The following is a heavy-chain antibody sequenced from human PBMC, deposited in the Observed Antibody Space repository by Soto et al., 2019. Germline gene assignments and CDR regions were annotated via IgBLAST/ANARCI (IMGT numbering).Heavy chain of an antibody. D-gene: IGHD3-22*01. J-gene: IGHJ4*02. CDR3: ANEVTMIVGPPKEDY. Sequence: SETLSLTCTFSGFSISSYYWSWIRQPPGKGLEWIGYIYYSGSTNYNPSLKSRVTISVDTSKNQFSLKLSSVTAADTAVYYCANEVTMIVGPPKEDYWGQGTLVTVSS. CDR2: IYYSGST. V-gene: IGHV4-59*01. CDR1: GFSISSYY.